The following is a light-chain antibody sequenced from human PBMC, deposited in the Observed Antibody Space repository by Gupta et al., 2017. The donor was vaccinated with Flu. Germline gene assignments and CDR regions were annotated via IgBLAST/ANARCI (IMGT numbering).Light chain of an antibody. CDR1: ELGDIY. Sequence: SFELTQPPSVSVSPGQTATITCSGTGNELGDIYVSWYQQKPGQSPVLVIYQDIQRPSGIPERFSGSNSGDTATLSISETKAMDEADYYCQAWDSGTCGFGGGTKLTVL. J-gene: IGLJ2*01. CDR2: QDI. CDR3: QAWDSGTCG. V-gene: IGLV3-1*01.